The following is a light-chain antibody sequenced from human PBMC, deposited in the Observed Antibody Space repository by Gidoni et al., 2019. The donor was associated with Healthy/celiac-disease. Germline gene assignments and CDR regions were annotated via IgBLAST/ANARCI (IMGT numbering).Light chain of an antibody. Sequence: AIRMTQSPSSFSASTGDRVTITCRASQGISSYLAWYQQKPGKAPKLLIYAASTLQSGVPSRFSGSGSGTDFTLPISCLQSEDFATYYCQQYYSYPQLTFXGXTQVEIK. J-gene: IGKJ4*01. CDR1: QGISSY. CDR3: QQYYSYPQLT. V-gene: IGKV1-8*01. CDR2: AAS.